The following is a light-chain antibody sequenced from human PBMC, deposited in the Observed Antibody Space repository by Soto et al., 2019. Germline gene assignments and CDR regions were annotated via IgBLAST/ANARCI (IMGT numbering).Light chain of an antibody. J-gene: IGLJ3*02. V-gene: IGLV2-14*01. CDR3: SSYTSSSTPWV. Sequence: QYALTQPASVSGSPGQSITISCTGTSSDVGGYNYVSWYQQHPGKAPKLMIYEVSNRPSGVSNRFSGSKSGNTASLTISGLQAEDEAEYYCSSYTSSSTPWVFGGGTKLTVL. CDR1: SSDVGGYNY. CDR2: EVS.